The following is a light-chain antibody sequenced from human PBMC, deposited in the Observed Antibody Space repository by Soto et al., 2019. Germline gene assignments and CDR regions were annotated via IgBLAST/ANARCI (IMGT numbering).Light chain of an antibody. CDR2: EVS. Sequence: QSVLTQPPSASGSPGRSVTISCTGTSSDVGGYNYVSWYQQHPGKVPKLMIYEVSERPSGVPDRFSGSKSGNTASLTVSGLQAEDEADYYCSSYAGNNNLVFGGGTKVTVL. CDR1: SSDVGGYNY. CDR3: SSYAGNNNLV. V-gene: IGLV2-8*01. J-gene: IGLJ2*01.